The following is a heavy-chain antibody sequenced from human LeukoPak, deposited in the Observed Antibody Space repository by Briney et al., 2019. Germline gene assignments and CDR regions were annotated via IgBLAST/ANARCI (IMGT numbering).Heavy chain of an antibody. V-gene: IGHV2-5*02. CDR1: GFSLSTSGVG. CDR2: IYWDDDK. D-gene: IGHD3-10*01. Sequence: ESGPTLVKPTQTLTLTCTFSGFSLSTSGVGVGWIRQPLGKALEWLALIYWDDDKRYSPSLKSRLTITKDTSKNQVVLTMTNMDPVDTATYYCAHSRGEPTYYYGSGSYRYAFDIWGQGTMVTVSS. J-gene: IGHJ3*02. CDR3: AHSRGEPTYYYGSGSYRYAFDI.